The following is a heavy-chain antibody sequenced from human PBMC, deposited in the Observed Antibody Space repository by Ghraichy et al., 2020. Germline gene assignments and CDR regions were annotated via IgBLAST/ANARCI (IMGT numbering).Heavy chain of an antibody. CDR1: GFTVSSNY. CDR2: IYRGDRT. CDR3: ARDRPPVPALVY. J-gene: IGHJ4*01. V-gene: IGHV3-53*01. Sequence: GGSLRLSCATSGFTVSSNYMAWVRQAPGKGLEWVSVIYRGDRTYYPDSVKGRCTISRDYSTDTLYLQMNSLRVEDTAIYYCARDRPPVPALVYWGQGIPVTVSS. D-gene: IGHD2-21*02.